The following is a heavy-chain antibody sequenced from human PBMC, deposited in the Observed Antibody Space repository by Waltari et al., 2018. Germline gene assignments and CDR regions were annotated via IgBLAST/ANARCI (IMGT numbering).Heavy chain of an antibody. CDR2: INPDSGAT. D-gene: IGHD3-3*01. V-gene: IGHV1-2*02. J-gene: IGHJ4*02. Sequence: QLQLVQSGAEVKKPGASVRVSCKASGYTFTGHYLHRVRQAPGQGLEWMGWINPDSGATDSAQKFQGRVTMTRDTSLTTIYMELSSLRSDDTAVYYCARDRATFGAMGWYFDYWGQGTLVTVSS. CDR1: GYTFTGHY. CDR3: ARDRATFGAMGWYFDY.